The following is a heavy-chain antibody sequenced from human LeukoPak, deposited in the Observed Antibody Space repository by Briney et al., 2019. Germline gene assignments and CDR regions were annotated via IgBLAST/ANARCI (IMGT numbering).Heavy chain of an antibody. Sequence: SETLSLTCAVSGYSVSSSSRHRGWIRQSPGKGLEWIGSIYYGRTTYYNPSLNSRVTISVLTSKNQFSLQLNSVTAADTAVYYCARHDGRGGATMGAFDSWGQGSLVAVSS. J-gene: IGHJ4*02. CDR2: IYYGRTT. CDR3: ARHDGRGGATMGAFDS. V-gene: IGHV4-39*01. D-gene: IGHD5-24*01. CDR1: GYSVSSSSRH.